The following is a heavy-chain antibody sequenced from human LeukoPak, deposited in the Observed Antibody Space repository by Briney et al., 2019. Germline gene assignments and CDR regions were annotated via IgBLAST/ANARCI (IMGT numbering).Heavy chain of an antibody. Sequence: SETLSLTCAVYGGSFSGYYWSWIRQPPGKGLEWIGEINHSGSTNYNPSLKSRVTISVDTSKNQFSLKLSSVTAADMAVYYCARGGGGNSYSFDYWGQGTLVTVSS. CDR3: ARGGGGNSYSFDY. J-gene: IGHJ4*02. CDR2: INHSGST. CDR1: GGSFSGYY. V-gene: IGHV4-34*01. D-gene: IGHD5-18*01.